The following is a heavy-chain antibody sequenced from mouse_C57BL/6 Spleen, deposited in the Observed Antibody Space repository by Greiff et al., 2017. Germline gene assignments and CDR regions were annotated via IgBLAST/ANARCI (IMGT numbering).Heavy chain of an antibody. CDR2: INPSSGYT. D-gene: IGHD1-1*01. Sequence: QVQLQQSGAELAKPGASVKLSCKASGYTFTSYWMHWVKQRPGQGLEWIGYINPSSGYTKYNQKFKDKAPLTADKSSSTAYMQLSSLTYEDSAVYYCAADTTVVATPYYAMDYWGQGT. CDR1: GYTFTSYW. CDR3: AADTTVVATPYYAMDY. J-gene: IGHJ4*01. V-gene: IGHV1-7*01.